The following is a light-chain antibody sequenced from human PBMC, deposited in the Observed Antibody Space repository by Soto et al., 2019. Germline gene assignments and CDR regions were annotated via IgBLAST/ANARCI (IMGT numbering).Light chain of an antibody. CDR3: QQSYSTPRT. V-gene: IGKV1-39*01. CDR1: QSISSY. CDR2: AAS. Sequence: DIQMTQSPSSLSASVRDRVTITCRASQSISSYLNWYQQKPGKAPKLLIYAASSLQSGVPSRFSGSGSGTDFTLTISSLQPEDFATYYCQQSYSTPRTFGLGTKVEIK. J-gene: IGKJ1*01.